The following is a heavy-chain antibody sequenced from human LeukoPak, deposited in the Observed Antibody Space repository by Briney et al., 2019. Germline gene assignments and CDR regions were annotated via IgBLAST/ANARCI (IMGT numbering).Heavy chain of an antibody. Sequence: GGSLRLSCAASGFTFSSYEMSWVRQAPGKGLEWVSYISSSDSTIYYADSVKGRFTISRDNAKNSLYLQINSLRAEDTAVYYCARGYTRPQGTFDIWGQGAMVTVSS. CDR1: GFTFSSYE. J-gene: IGHJ3*02. V-gene: IGHV3-48*03. CDR3: ARGYTRPQGTFDI. D-gene: IGHD5-18*01. CDR2: ISSSDSTI.